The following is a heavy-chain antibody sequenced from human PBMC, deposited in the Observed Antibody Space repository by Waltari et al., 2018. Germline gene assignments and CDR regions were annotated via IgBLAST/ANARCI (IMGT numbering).Heavy chain of an antibody. CDR2: IKSDGSAK. Sequence: EVQLVESGGGLVQPGGSLRLSCAASGFTFSRYWMHWVRQAPGKGLVWVANIKSDGSAKSYAASARGRFIIYRDNAKNTLYLQMKSLRADDTAVYFCARDQPFSSGWWSDGMDVWGQGTTVTVSS. J-gene: IGHJ6*02. CDR1: GFTFSRYW. V-gene: IGHV3-74*01. CDR3: ARDQPFSSGWWSDGMDV. D-gene: IGHD6-19*01.